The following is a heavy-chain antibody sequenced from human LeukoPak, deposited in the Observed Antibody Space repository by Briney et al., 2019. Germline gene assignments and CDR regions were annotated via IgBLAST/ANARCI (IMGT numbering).Heavy chain of an antibody. CDR1: GFTFSSYA. Sequence: AGSLRLSCAASGFTFSSYAMSWVRQAPGKGLEWVSAISGSGGSTYYADSVKGRFTISRDNSKNTLYLQMNGLRSEDTAVYYCAKYFAAGLNFDYWGQGTLVTVSS. V-gene: IGHV3-23*01. CDR3: AKYFAAGLNFDY. J-gene: IGHJ4*02. CDR2: ISGSGGST. D-gene: IGHD6-13*01.